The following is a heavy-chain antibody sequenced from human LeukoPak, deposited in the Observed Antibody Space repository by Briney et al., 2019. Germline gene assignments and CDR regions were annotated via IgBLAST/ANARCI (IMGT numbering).Heavy chain of an antibody. D-gene: IGHD5-12*01. CDR3: AKAPRYSGYDLVMGY. Sequence: GGSLRLSCAASGFTFSSYAMSWVRQAPGKGLGWVSAISGSGGSTYYAYSVKGRFTISRDNSKNTLYLQMNSLRAEDTAVYYCAKAPRYSGYDLVMGYWGQGTLVTVSS. J-gene: IGHJ4*02. V-gene: IGHV3-23*01. CDR2: ISGSGGST. CDR1: GFTFSSYA.